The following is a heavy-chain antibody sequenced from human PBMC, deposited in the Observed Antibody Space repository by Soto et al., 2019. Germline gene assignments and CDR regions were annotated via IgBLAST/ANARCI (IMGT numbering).Heavy chain of an antibody. D-gene: IGHD1-1*01. V-gene: IGHV1-69*04. CDR3: ARDGLGTTRRYFDS. J-gene: IGHJ4*02. CDR2: IIPVLGIV. CDR1: GGTFTSYS. Sequence: QVQLVQSGAEVKKPGSSVKVSCKASGGTFTSYSITWVRQAPGQGLEWMGRIIPVLGIVNYAQKFQGRVTITADKSTTTDDTELRSLRSEDTAVYYWARDGLGTTRRYFDSWGQGTLVTVSS.